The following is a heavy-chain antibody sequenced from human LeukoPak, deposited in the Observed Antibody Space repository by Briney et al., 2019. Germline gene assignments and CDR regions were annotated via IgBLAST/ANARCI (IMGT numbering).Heavy chain of an antibody. D-gene: IGHD1-14*01. J-gene: IGHJ6*03. CDR1: GYSISNGYY. V-gene: IGHV4-38-2*02. CDR2: LYHSDSV. Sequence: SSETLSLTCTVSGYSISNGYYWVWIRQPPGKGLEWIGSLYHSDSVYYNTALKSRVSMSADTSKNQFSLKLSFVPAADTAVYYCARHHDSYYYYYIDVWGSGTTVTVSS. CDR3: ARHHDSYYYYYIDV.